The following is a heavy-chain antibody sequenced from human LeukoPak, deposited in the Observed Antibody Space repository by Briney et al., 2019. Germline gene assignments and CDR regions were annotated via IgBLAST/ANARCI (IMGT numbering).Heavy chain of an antibody. CDR2: IYYSGST. V-gene: IGHV4-30-4*08. D-gene: IGHD5-18*01. Sequence: SETLSLTCTVSGGSISSGGYYWSWIRQHPGKGLEWIGYIYYSGSTYYNPSLKSRVTISVDTSKDQFSLKLSSVTAADTAVYYCASVDTAMASVDYWGQGTLVTVSS. J-gene: IGHJ4*02. CDR1: GGSISSGGYY. CDR3: ASVDTAMASVDY.